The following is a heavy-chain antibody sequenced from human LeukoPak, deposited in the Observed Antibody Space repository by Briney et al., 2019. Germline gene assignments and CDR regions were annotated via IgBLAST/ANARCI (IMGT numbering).Heavy chain of an antibody. CDR2: ISSSSSYI. CDR3: ARDLNSGYGSGSQSDY. Sequence: GGSLRLSCAASGFTLSSYSMNWVRQAPGKGLEWVSSISSSSSYIYYADSVKGRFTISRDNAKNSLYLQMNSLRAEDTAVYYCARDLNSGYGSGSQSDYWGQGTLVTVSS. CDR1: GFTLSSYS. J-gene: IGHJ4*02. D-gene: IGHD3-10*01. V-gene: IGHV3-21*01.